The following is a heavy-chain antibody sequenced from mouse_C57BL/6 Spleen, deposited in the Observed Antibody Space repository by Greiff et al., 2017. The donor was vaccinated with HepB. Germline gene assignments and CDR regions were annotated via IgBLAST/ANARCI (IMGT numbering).Heavy chain of an antibody. CDR3: ARLLYGSSSYAMDY. V-gene: IGHV5-6*01. J-gene: IGHJ4*01. CDR1: GFTFSSYG. D-gene: IGHD1-1*01. Sequence: EVKLMESGGDLVKPGGSLKLSCAASGFTFSSYGMSWVRQTPDKRLEWVATISSGGSYTYYPDIVKGRFTISRDNAKNTLYLQMSSLKSEDTAMYYCARLLYGSSSYAMDYWGQGTSVTVSS. CDR2: ISSGGSYT.